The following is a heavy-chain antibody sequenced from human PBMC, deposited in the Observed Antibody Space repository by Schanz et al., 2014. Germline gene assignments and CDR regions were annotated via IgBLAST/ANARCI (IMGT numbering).Heavy chain of an antibody. CDR1: GFSVGNKY. J-gene: IGHJ3*02. CDR2: IYIGGNT. D-gene: IGHD3-10*01. Sequence: EVQLVQSGGGLVQPGGSLRLSCAASGFSVGNKYMNWVRQAPGKGLEWVSFIYIGGNTYYADSVKGRFTISRDNSKNTLYLQMNSLRAEHTAVYYCAKGRFGELSAFDIWGQGTMVTVSS. V-gene: IGHV3-53*01. CDR3: AKGRFGELSAFDI.